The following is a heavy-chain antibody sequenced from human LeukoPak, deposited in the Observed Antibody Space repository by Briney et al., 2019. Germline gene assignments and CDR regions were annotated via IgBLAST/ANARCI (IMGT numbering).Heavy chain of an antibody. CDR3: ARQGSGYYYHYFDY. V-gene: IGHV4-39*01. J-gene: IGHJ4*02. CDR1: GGSISSSSYY. CDR2: IYYSGST. D-gene: IGHD3-22*01. Sequence: PSETLSLTCTVSGGSISSSSYYWGWIRQPPGKGLEWIGSIYYSGSTYYNPSLKSRVTISVDTSKNQFSLKLSSVTAADTAVYYCARQGSGYYYHYFDYWGQGTLVTVSS.